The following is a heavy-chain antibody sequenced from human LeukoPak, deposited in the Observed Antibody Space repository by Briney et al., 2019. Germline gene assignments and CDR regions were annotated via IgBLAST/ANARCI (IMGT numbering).Heavy chain of an antibody. CDR1: GFILGNKS. CDR2: ISGGSSDL. CDR3: VRDPVRRFDY. Sequence: GGPLRLSCAAPGFILGNKSRNWVGKAQGKGWEWISYISGGSSDLHYADSVKGRFTISRDNAKNSLYLQMNSLRDEDTAVYYCVRDPVRRFDYWGQGALVTVSS. D-gene: IGHD3-10*01. J-gene: IGHJ4*02. V-gene: IGHV3-48*02.